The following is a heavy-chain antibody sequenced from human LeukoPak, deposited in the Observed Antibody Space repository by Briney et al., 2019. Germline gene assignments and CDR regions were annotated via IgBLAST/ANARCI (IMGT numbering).Heavy chain of an antibody. CDR1: GYSFNDYY. CDR2: INPNSGRT. D-gene: IGHD3-9*01. CDR3: ARDSSDILTGYYHF. Sequence: GASVKVSCKTSGYSFNDYYLHRVRQAPGQGLEWMGWINPNSGRTHYAPKFQGRVTLTTDTSITTAYMELSSLISGDTALYYCARDSSDILTGYYHFWGQGTLVTVSP. V-gene: IGHV1-2*02. J-gene: IGHJ4*02.